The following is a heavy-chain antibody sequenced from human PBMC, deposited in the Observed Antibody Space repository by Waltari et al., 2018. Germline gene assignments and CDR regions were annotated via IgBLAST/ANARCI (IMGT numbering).Heavy chain of an antibody. Sequence: EVQLVESGGGLVQPGGSLRLSCAASEFTFAYYWVTWVRQAPGKGLEWVANRKEDGSEKYYGDSVKGRFTISRDNAKNSLYLQMSSLRVEDTAVYYCATQSWSNFEYWGQGTLVTVSS. CDR1: EFTFAYYW. CDR3: ATQSWSNFEY. CDR2: RKEDGSEK. V-gene: IGHV3-7*01. D-gene: IGHD3-3*01. J-gene: IGHJ4*02.